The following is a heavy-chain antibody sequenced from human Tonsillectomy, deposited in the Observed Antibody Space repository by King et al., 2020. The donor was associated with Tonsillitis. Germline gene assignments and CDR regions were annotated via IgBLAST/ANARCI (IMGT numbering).Heavy chain of an antibody. Sequence: VQLQESGPGLVKPSETLSLTCTVSGGSISSNSHYWGWIRQPPGKGLEWIGSIYYSGSTYYNPSLNSRVTISVDTSKNRFSLKLSSVTAADTAVYYCASHSDNCDSLWVIAAPPDYCGHGHLVTVSA. CDR2: IYYSGST. J-gene: IGHJ4*01. D-gene: IGHD4-17*01. CDR1: GGSISSNSHY. CDR3: ASHSDNCDSLWVIAAPPDY. V-gene: IGHV4-39*01.